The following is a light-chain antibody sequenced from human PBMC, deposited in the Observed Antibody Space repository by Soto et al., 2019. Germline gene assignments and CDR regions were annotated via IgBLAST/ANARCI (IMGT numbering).Light chain of an antibody. J-gene: IGKJ4*01. CDR2: GAS. CDR1: QSVISD. CDR3: QQYVSSPLT. Sequence: EIVMTQSPSTLSVSPGERATLSCRASQSVISDLAWYHQKPGQAPRLLIYGASTRATGIPARFSGSASGTEFTLTISRLEPEDFAVYYCQQYVSSPLTFGGGTKVDIK. V-gene: IGKV3D-15*02.